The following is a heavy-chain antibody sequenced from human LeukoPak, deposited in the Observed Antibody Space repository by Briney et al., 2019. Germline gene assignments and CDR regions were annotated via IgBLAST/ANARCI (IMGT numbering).Heavy chain of an antibody. Sequence: PGGSLRLSCAASGFTVSSNYMSWVRQAPGKGLEWVSVIYSGGSTYYADSVKGRFTISRDNSKSTLYLQMNSLRAEDTAVYYCARRGSCYDISSWYFDLWGRGTLVTVSS. V-gene: IGHV3-66*04. CDR3: ARRGSCYDISSWYFDL. J-gene: IGHJ2*01. D-gene: IGHD2-15*01. CDR1: GFTVSSNY. CDR2: IYSGGST.